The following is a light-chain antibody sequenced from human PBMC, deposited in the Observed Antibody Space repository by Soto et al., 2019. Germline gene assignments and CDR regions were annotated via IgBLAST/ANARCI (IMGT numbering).Light chain of an antibody. CDR2: DAS. CDR3: QQRSNWPWT. CDR1: QSVSSY. J-gene: IGKJ1*01. V-gene: IGKV3-11*01. Sequence: IVVTKSPSTLSLSPGERATLSCRASQSVSSYLAWYQQKPGQAPRLLIYDASSRATGIPDRFSGSGSGTDFTLTINSLEPEDSAVYYCQQRSNWPWTFGQGTKVDIK.